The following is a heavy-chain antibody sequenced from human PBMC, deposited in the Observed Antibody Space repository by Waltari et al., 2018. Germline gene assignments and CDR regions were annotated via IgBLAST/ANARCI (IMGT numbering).Heavy chain of an antibody. CDR3: ARVGSSSWYRGY. J-gene: IGHJ4*02. D-gene: IGHD6-13*01. CDR1: GYTFTSYD. CDR2: MKPNSDNT. V-gene: IGHV1-8*03. Sequence: QVQLVQSGAEVKKPGASVKVSCKASGYTFTSYDINWVRQATGQGVGWMGWMKPNSDNTGYAQKCQRRVTITRNTSISTAYMELSSLRSEDTAVYYCARVGSSSWYRGYWGQGTLVTVSS.